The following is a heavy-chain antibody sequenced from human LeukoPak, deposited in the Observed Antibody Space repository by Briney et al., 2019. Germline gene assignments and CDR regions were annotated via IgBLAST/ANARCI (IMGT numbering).Heavy chain of an antibody. CDR2: LNSDGTNT. Sequence: GGSLRLSCAASGFTFSSYWMHWVRQAPGKGLVWVSRLNSDGTNTYHADSVKGRVTISRDNAKNTVYLEMNSLRAEDTAIYYCVRGGLRNWYFDLWGRGTRVTVSS. CDR3: VRGGLRNWYFDL. J-gene: IGHJ2*01. D-gene: IGHD5-12*01. CDR1: GFTFSSYW. V-gene: IGHV3-74*01.